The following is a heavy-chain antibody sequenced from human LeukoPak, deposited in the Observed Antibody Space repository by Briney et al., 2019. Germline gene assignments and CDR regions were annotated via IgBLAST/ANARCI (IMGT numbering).Heavy chain of an antibody. V-gene: IGHV3-48*01. Sequence: PGGSLRLSCAASGFTFSSYSMNWVRQAPGKGLEWVSYISSSSSTIYYADSVKGRFTISRDNAKNSLYLQMNSLRAEDTAVYYCAGGVPIAAAGAGGPGYWGQGTLVTVSS. J-gene: IGHJ4*02. D-gene: IGHD6-13*01. CDR2: ISSSSSTI. CDR3: AGGVPIAAAGAGGPGY. CDR1: GFTFSSYS.